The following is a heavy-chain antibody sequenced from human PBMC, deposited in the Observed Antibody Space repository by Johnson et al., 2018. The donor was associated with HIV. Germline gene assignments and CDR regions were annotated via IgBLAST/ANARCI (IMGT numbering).Heavy chain of an antibody. CDR1: GFTFNDYG. CDR2: INWNGGST. V-gene: IGHV3-20*04. J-gene: IGHJ3*02. Sequence: VQLVESGGGVVRPGGSLRLSCAASGFTFNDYGMSWVRQAPGKGLEWVSGINWNGGSTGYADSVKGRFTISRDNAKNSLYLQMNSLGAEDTDLYYCARAPGYPDAFDIWGQGTMGTVSS. CDR3: ARAPGYPDAFDI. D-gene: IGHD5-18*01.